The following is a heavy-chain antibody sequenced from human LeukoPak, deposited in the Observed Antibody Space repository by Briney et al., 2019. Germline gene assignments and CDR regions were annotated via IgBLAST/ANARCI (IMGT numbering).Heavy chain of an antibody. CDR1: GFTFSTYW. Sequence: GGSLRLSCAASGFTFSTYWMNWFRQAPGKGLEWVANIKQDGSEKYYVDSVKGRFTISRDNAKNSLYLQMNSLRAEDTAVYYCARSYAIDAFDIWGQGTMVTVSS. CDR2: IKQDGSEK. J-gene: IGHJ3*02. D-gene: IGHD2-2*01. CDR3: ARSYAIDAFDI. V-gene: IGHV3-7*01.